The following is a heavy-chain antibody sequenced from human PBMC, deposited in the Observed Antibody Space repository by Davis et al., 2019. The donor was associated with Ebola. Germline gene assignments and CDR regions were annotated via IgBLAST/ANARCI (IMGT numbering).Heavy chain of an antibody. J-gene: IGHJ4*02. CDR2: IRSKANSYAT. CDR3: NVAVAGSDY. V-gene: IGHV3-73*01. CDR1: GFTISGSA. Sequence: GGSLRLSCPASGFTISGSAMHWVRQASGKGLEWVGRIRSKANSYATAYAASVKGRFTISRDDSKNTAYLQMNSLKTEDTAVYYCNVAVAGSDYWGQGTLVTVSS. D-gene: IGHD6-19*01.